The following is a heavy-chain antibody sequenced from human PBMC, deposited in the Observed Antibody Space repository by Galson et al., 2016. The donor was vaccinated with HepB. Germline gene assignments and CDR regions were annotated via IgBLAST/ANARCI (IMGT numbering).Heavy chain of an antibody. J-gene: IGHJ4*02. CDR3: ARASISHFDF. V-gene: IGHV3-53*01. CDR2: SYI. Sequence: SYIFYADSVKGRFTISRDDSKNTLYLQMDSLRDEDTAVYFCARASISHFDFWGQGILVTVSS.